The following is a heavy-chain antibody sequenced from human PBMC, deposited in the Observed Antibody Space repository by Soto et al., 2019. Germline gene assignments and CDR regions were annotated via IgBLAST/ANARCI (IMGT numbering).Heavy chain of an antibody. V-gene: IGHV3-23*01. Sequence: GSLRLSCAASGFTFSSYAMSWVRQAPGKGLEWVSAISGSGGSTYYADSVKGRFTISRDNSKNTLYLQMNSLRAEDTAVYYCAKDPPGYCSSTSCDAFDIWGQGTMVTVSS. J-gene: IGHJ3*02. CDR2: ISGSGGST. D-gene: IGHD2-2*01. CDR3: AKDPPGYCSSTSCDAFDI. CDR1: GFTFSSYA.